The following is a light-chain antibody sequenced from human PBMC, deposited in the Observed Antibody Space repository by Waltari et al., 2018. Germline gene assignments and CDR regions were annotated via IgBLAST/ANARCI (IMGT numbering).Light chain of an antibody. CDR1: RSAVGSYTS. J-gene: IGLJ3*02. CDR3: SSKGGSNNLV. V-gene: IGLV2-8*01. CDR2: EVS. Sequence: QSALTQPPSASGSPGQSVTISCTGTRSAVGSYTSVSWFQQPPGKAPKLIIYEVSKRPSGVPDRFSGSKSGNTASLTVSGLQAEDEADYYCSSKGGSNNLVFGGGTKLTVL.